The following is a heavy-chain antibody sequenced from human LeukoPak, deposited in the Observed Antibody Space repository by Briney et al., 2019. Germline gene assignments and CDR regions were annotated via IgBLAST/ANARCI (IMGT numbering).Heavy chain of an antibody. V-gene: IGHV3-7*04. D-gene: IGHD5-24*01. Sequence: GGSLRLSCAASGFTFSSYWMSWVRQAPGKGLEWVANIKQDGSEKYYVDSVKGRLTISRDNAKNSLYLQMNSLRAEDTAVYYCARQKMATIEAFDIWGQGTMVTVSS. CDR1: GFTFSSYW. J-gene: IGHJ3*02. CDR2: IKQDGSEK. CDR3: ARQKMATIEAFDI.